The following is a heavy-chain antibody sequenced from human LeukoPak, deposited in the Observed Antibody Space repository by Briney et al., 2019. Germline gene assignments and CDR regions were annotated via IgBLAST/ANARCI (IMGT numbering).Heavy chain of an antibody. V-gene: IGHV3-23*01. D-gene: IGHD5-24*01. Sequence: GGSLRLSCAASGFTFSSSAMSWLRPTPGKGLEWVSAISGSGFNTSYADSVQGRFTVSRDNSKNTLFLQMNSLRAEDMAVYYCAKDREMATKGFGSAFDYWGQGTLVTVSS. J-gene: IGHJ4*02. CDR2: ISGSGFNT. CDR1: GFTFSSSA. CDR3: AKDREMATKGFGSAFDY.